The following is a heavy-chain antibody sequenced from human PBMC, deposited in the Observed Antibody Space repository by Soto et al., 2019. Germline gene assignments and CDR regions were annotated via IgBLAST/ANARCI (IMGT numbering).Heavy chain of an antibody. Sequence: PSETLSLTCTVSGGSISSGGYYWSWIRQHPGKGLEWIGYIYYSGSTYYNPSLKSRVTISVDTSKNQFSLKLSSVTAADTAVYYCARVSDILTGYYTSFDYWGQGTLVTVS. CDR1: GGSISSGGYY. CDR2: IYYSGST. V-gene: IGHV4-31*03. J-gene: IGHJ4*02. CDR3: ARVSDILTGYYTSFDY. D-gene: IGHD3-9*01.